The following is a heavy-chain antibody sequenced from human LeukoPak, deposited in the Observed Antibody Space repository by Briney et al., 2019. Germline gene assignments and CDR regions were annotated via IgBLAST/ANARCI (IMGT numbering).Heavy chain of an antibody. CDR1: GYTFKNYW. V-gene: IGHV5-51*01. CDR3: ARHETGPYFDY. J-gene: IGHJ4*02. Sequence: GESLKISCKGSGYTFKNYWIGWVRQMPGKGLEWMGIIYPGDSDTRYSPSFQGQVTISADKSITTAYLQWSSLKASDTAMYYCARHETGPYFDYWGQGTLVTVSS. CDR2: IYPGDSDT. D-gene: IGHD1-1*01.